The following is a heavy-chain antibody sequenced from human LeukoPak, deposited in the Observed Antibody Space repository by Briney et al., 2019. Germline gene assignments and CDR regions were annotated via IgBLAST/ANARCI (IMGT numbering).Heavy chain of an antibody. D-gene: IGHD6-13*01. V-gene: IGHV1-46*01. CDR1: GGTFSSYA. Sequence: SVKVSCKASGGTFSSYAISWVRQAPGQGLEWMGIINPSGGSTSYAQKFQGRVTMTRDTSTSTVYMELSSLRSEDTAVYYCARPHSSSWYRTYDAFDIWGQGTMVTVSS. CDR3: ARPHSSSWYRTYDAFDI. CDR2: INPSGGST. J-gene: IGHJ3*02.